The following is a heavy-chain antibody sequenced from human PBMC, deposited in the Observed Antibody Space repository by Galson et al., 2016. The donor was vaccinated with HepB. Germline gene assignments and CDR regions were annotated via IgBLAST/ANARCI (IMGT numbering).Heavy chain of an antibody. CDR3: AKGSCVGSCYGKWGFDP. D-gene: IGHD2-21*02. Sequence: SETLSLTCTVSGGSISHYYWSWIRQSPGKSLEWLGSIYDHEGIYNPSLKSRVTISVDTSKNQFSLSLTSVTAADTAVYYCAKGSCVGSCYGKWGFDPWGQGTLVTVSS. CDR2: IYDHEGI. CDR1: GGSISHYY. V-gene: IGHV4-59*01. J-gene: IGHJ5*02.